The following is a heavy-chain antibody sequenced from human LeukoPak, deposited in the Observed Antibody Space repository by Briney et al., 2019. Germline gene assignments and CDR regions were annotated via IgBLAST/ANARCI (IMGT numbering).Heavy chain of an antibody. D-gene: IGHD6-19*01. V-gene: IGHV3-74*01. J-gene: IGHJ4*02. Sequence: GGSLRLSCAASGFTFSKYWMLWVRHAPGKGLERVSRINTDGTVTTYADSVKGRFTVSRDNADNTMFLQMNSVRDEDTAVYYCATKQWLAPPPDSWGQGTPVTVSS. CDR3: ATKQWLAPPPDS. CDR2: INTDGTVT. CDR1: GFTFSKYW.